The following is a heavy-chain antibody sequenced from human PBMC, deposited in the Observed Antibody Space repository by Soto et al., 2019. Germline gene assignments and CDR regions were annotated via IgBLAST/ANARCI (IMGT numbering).Heavy chain of an antibody. D-gene: IGHD3-16*01. J-gene: IGHJ6*02. Sequence: QVQLVQSGAEVKKPGASVKVSCKASGYTFSTYGISWVRQAPGQGLEWMGWINGYNGNTNYAPTLQGRITMTTDTSTTTAYMELRSLRSDDTAVYYCARMGDVPYYYAGMDVWGQGTKVTVSS. CDR2: INGYNGNT. V-gene: IGHV1-18*01. CDR1: GYTFSTYG. CDR3: ARMGDVPYYYAGMDV.